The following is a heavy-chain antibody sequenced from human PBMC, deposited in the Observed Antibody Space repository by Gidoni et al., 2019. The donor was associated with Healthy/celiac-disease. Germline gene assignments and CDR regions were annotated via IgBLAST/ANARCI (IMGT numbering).Heavy chain of an antibody. CDR1: GFTFSSYE. Sequence: EVQLVESGGGLVQPGGSLRLSCAASGFTFSSYEMNWVRQAPGKGLEWVSYISSSGSTIYYADSVKGRFTISRDNAKNSLYLQMNSLRAEDTAVYYCAREDSSGWIDAFDIWGQGTMVTVSS. D-gene: IGHD6-19*01. CDR2: ISSSGSTI. J-gene: IGHJ3*02. V-gene: IGHV3-48*03. CDR3: AREDSSGWIDAFDI.